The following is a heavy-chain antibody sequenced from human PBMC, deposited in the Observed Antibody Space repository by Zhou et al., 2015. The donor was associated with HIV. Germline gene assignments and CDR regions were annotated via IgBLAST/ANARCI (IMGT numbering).Heavy chain of an antibody. CDR2: IIPMFGTV. V-gene: IGHV1-69*06. CDR3: ARDRIYRLDGYQLLVRSANWFDP. J-gene: IGHJ5*02. Sequence: QVQLVQSGAEVKKPGSSVKLSCTASGGTFSSDGISWVRQAPGQGLEWMGGIIPMFGTVTYAQKFQGRVTFTADRSTGSAYMELRRLRPEDTAMYYCARDRIYRLDGYQLLVRSANWFDPWGQGTLVTVSS. D-gene: IGHD2-2*01. CDR1: GGTFSSDG.